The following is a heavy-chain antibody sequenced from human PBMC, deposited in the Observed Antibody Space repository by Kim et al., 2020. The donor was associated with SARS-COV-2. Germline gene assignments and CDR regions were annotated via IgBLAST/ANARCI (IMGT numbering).Heavy chain of an antibody. Sequence: TNSADSVRGRFTTSRDNDKNSLSLQMNSLRAEDTAVYYCARGPNYSPFDYWGQGTLVTVSS. CDR3: ARGPNYSPFDY. D-gene: IGHD4-4*01. CDR2: T. V-gene: IGHV3-11*06. J-gene: IGHJ4*02.